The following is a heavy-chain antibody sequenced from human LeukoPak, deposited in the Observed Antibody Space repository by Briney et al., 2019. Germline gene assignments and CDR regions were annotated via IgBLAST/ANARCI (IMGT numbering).Heavy chain of an antibody. Sequence: ASVKVSCKTSGYTFTSYYIHWVRQAPGQGLEWMGLIDPSGGSTSYAQKFQGRVTMTRNTSISTAYMELSSLRFEDTAEYYCARFLKNPVNRGGPANYYMDVWGKGTTVT. CDR2: IDPSGGST. J-gene: IGHJ6*03. CDR3: ARFLKNPVNRGGPANYYMDV. D-gene: IGHD2/OR15-2a*01. V-gene: IGHV1-46*01. CDR1: GYTFTSYY.